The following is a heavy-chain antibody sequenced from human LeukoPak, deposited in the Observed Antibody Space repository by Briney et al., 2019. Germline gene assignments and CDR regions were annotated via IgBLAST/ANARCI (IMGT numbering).Heavy chain of an antibody. J-gene: IGHJ3*02. V-gene: IGHV3-30-3*01. CDR2: ISYDGSNK. CDR3: ARADYGGNSNAFDI. D-gene: IGHD4-23*01. Sequence: GRSLRLSCAASGFTFSSYAMHWVRQAPGKGLEWVAVISYDGSNKYYADSVKGRFTISRDNSKNTLYLQMNSLRAEDTAVYYCARADYGGNSNAFDIWGQGTMVTVSS. CDR1: GFTFSSYA.